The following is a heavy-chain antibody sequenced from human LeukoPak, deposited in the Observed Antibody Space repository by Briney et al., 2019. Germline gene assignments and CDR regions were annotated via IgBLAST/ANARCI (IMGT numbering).Heavy chain of an antibody. CDR3: VNLWEEGV. V-gene: IGHV3-7*03. CDR1: RLTLSNYW. CDR2: IKKDGSEI. J-gene: IGHJ4*02. Sequence: GGSLRLSCAASRLTLSNYWMDWVRQAPGKGLEWVATIKKDGSEIYYLDSVKGRFTISRDNAKNSLYLQMNILRAEDTAVYHCVNLWEEGVWGLGTPVTVSS. D-gene: IGHD1-26*01.